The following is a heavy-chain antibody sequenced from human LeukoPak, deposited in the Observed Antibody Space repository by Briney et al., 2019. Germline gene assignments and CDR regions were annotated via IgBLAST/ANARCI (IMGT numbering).Heavy chain of an antibody. CDR2: INGDGRNI. V-gene: IGHV3-74*01. CDR1: GFTFSSYW. CDR3: TRDLMDYDVSTGLHHYYTDV. Sequence: GRSLRLSCAASGFTFSSYWMHWVRQDPRKGLVWVSRINGDGRNINYADSVRGRFTISRDNAKNTLYLQMNTLRVEDTAVYYCTRDLMDYDVSTGLHHYYTDVWGQGTTVTVSS. D-gene: IGHD3-9*01. J-gene: IGHJ6*02.